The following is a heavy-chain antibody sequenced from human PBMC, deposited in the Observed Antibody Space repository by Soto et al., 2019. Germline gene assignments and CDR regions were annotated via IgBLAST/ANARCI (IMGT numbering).Heavy chain of an antibody. CDR1: GFSLSNARMG. J-gene: IGHJ3*02. CDR2: LFSNDQK. D-gene: IGHD6-6*01. CDR3: ARISIAATGSDAFYI. V-gene: IGHV2-26*01. Sequence: QVTLKESGPVLVKPTETLTLTCTVSGFSLSNARMGVSWLRQPPGKALEWRPHLFSNDQKSYSTSLKRRLTLSKDTSENQVVLTRTNMDPVDPSTYYCARISIAATGSDAFYIWGQRTMVTVSS.